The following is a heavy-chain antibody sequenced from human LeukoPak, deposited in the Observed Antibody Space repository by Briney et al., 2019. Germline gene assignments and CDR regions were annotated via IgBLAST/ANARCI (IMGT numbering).Heavy chain of an antibody. CDR2: INPSSSIL. V-gene: IGHV3-48*04. Sequence: GGSLRLSCAPSGFSFSIYGINWVRQAPGKGLERISYINPSSSILDYADTVKDRFTISRDNAMNSLVLQMNSLRAEDTGVYYCARDIRLSNTYYYMDVWGKGTTVTVSS. J-gene: IGHJ6*03. D-gene: IGHD5/OR15-5a*01. CDR3: ARDIRLSNTYYYMDV. CDR1: GFSFSIYG.